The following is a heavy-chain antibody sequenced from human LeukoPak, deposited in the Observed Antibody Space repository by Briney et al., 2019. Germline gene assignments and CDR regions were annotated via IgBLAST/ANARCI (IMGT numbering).Heavy chain of an antibody. CDR1: GFTFSDYG. D-gene: IGHD3-10*01. CDR2: TSYDGTNK. Sequence: GGSLRLSCAASGFTFSDYGMHWVRQAPGKGLEWVALTSYDGTNKYYADSVKGRFTISRDNSKNTLYLQMNSLRAEDTAIYYCAKVTGGSEYSIDYWGQGNLVTVFS. J-gene: IGHJ4*02. CDR3: AKVTGGSEYSIDY. V-gene: IGHV3-30*18.